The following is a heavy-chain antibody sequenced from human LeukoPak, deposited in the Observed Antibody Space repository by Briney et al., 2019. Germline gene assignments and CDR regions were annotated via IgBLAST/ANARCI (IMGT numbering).Heavy chain of an antibody. CDR3: AKSLAAAGRMYFDY. D-gene: IGHD6-13*01. V-gene: IGHV3-23*01. J-gene: IGHJ4*02. CDR2: IIGSGGST. Sequence: GGSLRLSCAASEFSFSNYAMTWVRQAPGKGLEWVSSIIGSGGSTYYAGSVKGRFTISRDNSKNTLYLQMSSLRAEDTAVYYCAKSLAAAGRMYFDYWGQGTLVTVSS. CDR1: EFSFSNYA.